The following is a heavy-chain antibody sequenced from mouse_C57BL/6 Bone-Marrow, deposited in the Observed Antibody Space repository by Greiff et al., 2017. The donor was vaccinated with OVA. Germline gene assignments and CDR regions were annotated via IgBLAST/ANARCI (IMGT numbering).Heavy chain of an antibody. CDR3: ARSYYSNSYWFAY. CDR2: IWWEDDK. J-gene: IGHJ3*01. CDR1: GFSLSTLGMG. D-gene: IGHD2-5*01. V-gene: IGHV8-8*01. Sequence: QVTLKECGPGILQPSQTLSLTCSFSGFSLSTLGMGVGWIRQPSGKGLEWLAHIWWEDDKYYHPALKIPLTISKDTSKTQVFLKIANVDTADTATYYCARSYYSNSYWFAYWGQGTLVTVSA.